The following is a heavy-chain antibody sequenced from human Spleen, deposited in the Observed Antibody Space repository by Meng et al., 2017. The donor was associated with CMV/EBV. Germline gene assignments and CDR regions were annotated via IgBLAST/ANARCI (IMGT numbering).Heavy chain of an antibody. CDR2: ITGNGNTI. V-gene: IGHV3-11*01. Sequence: GGSLRLSCAASGFPFSDYYMTWIRQAPGKGLEWVSHITGNGNTIYYADSVKGRFTTSRDNAKKSLYLQMNNLRVEDTAVYYCAGETVDWGQGTLVTVSS. CDR1: GFPFSDYY. D-gene: IGHD6-19*01. J-gene: IGHJ4*02. CDR3: AGETVD.